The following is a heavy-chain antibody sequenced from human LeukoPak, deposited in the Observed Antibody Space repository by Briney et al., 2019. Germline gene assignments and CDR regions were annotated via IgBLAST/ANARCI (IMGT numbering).Heavy chain of an antibody. D-gene: IGHD6-19*01. CDR1: GGSISSYY. J-gene: IGHJ4*02. CDR3: ARYSSGIDY. Sequence: SETLSLTCTVSGGSISSYYWSWIRQPPGKGLEWIGCMQYSGSTNYNPSLKSRVTISVDTSKKQFSLKLSSVTAADTALYYCARYSSGIDYWGQGTLVTVS. V-gene: IGHV4-59*01. CDR2: MQYSGST.